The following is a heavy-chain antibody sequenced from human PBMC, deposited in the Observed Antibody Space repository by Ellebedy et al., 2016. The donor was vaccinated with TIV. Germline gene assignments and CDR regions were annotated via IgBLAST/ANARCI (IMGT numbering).Heavy chain of an antibody. V-gene: IGHV4-31*03. CDR1: GGSISSGGYY. D-gene: IGHD3-16*01. CDR2: IYYSGST. J-gene: IGHJ4*02. Sequence: MPSETLSLTCTVSGGSISSGGYYWSWIRQHPGKGLEWIGYIYYSGSTYYNPSLKSRVTISVDTSKNQFSLKLSSVTAADTAVYYCARGGHYEDPGGLFDYWGQGTLVTVSS. CDR3: ARGGHYEDPGGLFDY.